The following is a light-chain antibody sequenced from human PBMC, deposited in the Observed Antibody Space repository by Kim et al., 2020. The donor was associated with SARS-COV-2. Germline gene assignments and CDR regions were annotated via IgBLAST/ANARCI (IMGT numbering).Light chain of an antibody. CDR1: QSVSNY. J-gene: IGKJ1*01. CDR3: QQRSDWPRT. Sequence: EIVLTQSPATLSLSPGERATVSFRASQSVSNYLAWYQHKPGQPPRLLIYDASKRATGIPAKFSGSGYGTDFTFTISSLEPEDFAVYYCQQRSDWPRTFGQVTKVDIK. CDR2: DAS. V-gene: IGKV3-11*01.